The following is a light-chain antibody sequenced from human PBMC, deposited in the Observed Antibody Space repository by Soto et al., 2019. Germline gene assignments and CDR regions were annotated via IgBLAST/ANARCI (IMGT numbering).Light chain of an antibody. J-gene: IGLJ3*02. CDR3: QSYDSSLSALV. CDR1: SSNIGAGYD. CDR2: GNS. V-gene: IGLV1-40*01. Sequence: QAVVTQPPSVSGAPGQRVTISCTGSSSNIGAGYDVHWYQQLPGTAPKLLIYGNSSRPSGVPDRFSGSKSGTSASLAITGLQAEDEADYYCQSYDSSLSALVFGGGTKLTVL.